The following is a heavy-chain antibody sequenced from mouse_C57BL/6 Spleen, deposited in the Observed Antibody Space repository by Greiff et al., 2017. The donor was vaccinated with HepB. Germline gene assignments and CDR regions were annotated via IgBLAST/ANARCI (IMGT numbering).Heavy chain of an antibody. J-gene: IGHJ4*01. CDR3: ARRIYYDYDVKGYYAMDY. Sequence: QVQLKESGPGLVAPSQSLSITCTVSGFSLTSYGVDWVRQSPGKGLEWLGVIWGVGSTNYNSALKSRLSISKDNSKSQVFLKMNSLQTDDTAMYYCARRIYYDYDVKGYYAMDYWGQGTSVTVSS. V-gene: IGHV2-6*01. CDR2: IWGVGST. CDR1: GFSLTSYG. D-gene: IGHD2-4*01.